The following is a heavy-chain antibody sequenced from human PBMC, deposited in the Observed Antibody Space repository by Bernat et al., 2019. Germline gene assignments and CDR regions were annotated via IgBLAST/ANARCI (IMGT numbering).Heavy chain of an antibody. D-gene: IGHD1-26*01. V-gene: IGHV1-2*04. Sequence: QVQLVQSGAEVKKPGASVKVSYKASGYTFTGYYMHWVRQAPGQGLEWMGWINPNSGGTNYAQKFQGWVTMTRDTSISTAYMELSRLRSDDTAVYYCARGVFRVMGGSYYPECFQHWGQGTLVTVSS. CDR3: ARGVFRVMGGSYYPECFQH. CDR2: INPNSGGT. CDR1: GYTFTGYY. J-gene: IGHJ1*01.